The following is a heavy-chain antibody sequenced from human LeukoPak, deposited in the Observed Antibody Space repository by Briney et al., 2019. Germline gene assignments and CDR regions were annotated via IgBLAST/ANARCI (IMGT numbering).Heavy chain of an antibody. D-gene: IGHD3-22*01. V-gene: IGHV3-11*01. CDR3: ARIGSYCYDSSGYYLDAFDI. Sequence: GGSLRLSCAASGFTFSDYYMSWIRQAPGKGLEWVSYISSSGSTIYYADSVKGRFTISRDNAKNSLYLKMNSLRAEDTAVYYCARIGSYCYDSSGYYLDAFDIWGQGTMVTVSS. CDR1: GFTFSDYY. J-gene: IGHJ3*02. CDR2: ISSSGSTI.